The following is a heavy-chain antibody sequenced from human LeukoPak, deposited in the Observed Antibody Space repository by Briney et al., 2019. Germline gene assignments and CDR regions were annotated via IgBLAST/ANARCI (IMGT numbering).Heavy chain of an antibody. J-gene: IGHJ4*02. CDR2: IYHSGST. CDR1: GYSISSGYY. Sequence: PSETLSLTCTVPGYSISSGYYWGWLRQPPGKGLEWIGSIYHSGSTYYNPSLKSRVTISVDTSKNQFSLKLSSVTAADTAVYYCAMVSSGWRNDYWGQGTLVTVSS. D-gene: IGHD6-19*01. CDR3: AMVSSGWRNDY. V-gene: IGHV4-38-2*02.